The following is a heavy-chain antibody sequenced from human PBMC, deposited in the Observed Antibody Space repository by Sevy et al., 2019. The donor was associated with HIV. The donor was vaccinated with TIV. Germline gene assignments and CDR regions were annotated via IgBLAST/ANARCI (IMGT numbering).Heavy chain of an antibody. D-gene: IGHD4-17*01. Sequence: GGSLRLSCAASGFTFSDSTMHWVRQASGKGLEWVGRIRSKGNSYATAYAASQIGRFTISRDDSRNTAYLQMNSLKTEDTAVYYCINGDLDYWGRGTLVTVSS. V-gene: IGHV3-73*01. CDR2: IRSKGNSYAT. CDR3: INGDLDY. J-gene: IGHJ4*02. CDR1: GFTFSDST.